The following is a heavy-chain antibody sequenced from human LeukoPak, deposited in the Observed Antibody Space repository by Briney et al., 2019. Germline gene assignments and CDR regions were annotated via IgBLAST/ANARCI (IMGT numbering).Heavy chain of an antibody. CDR2: ISSSGSTI. CDR1: GFTFSDYY. CDR3: ARDAGEPYSSSWYPYY. Sequence: GGSLRLSCAASGFTFSDYYMSWIRQAPGKGLEWVSYISSSGSTIYYADSVKGRFTISRDNAKNSLYLQMNSLRAEDTAVYYCARDAGEPYSSSWYPYYWGQGTLVTVSS. V-gene: IGHV3-11*01. D-gene: IGHD6-13*01. J-gene: IGHJ4*02.